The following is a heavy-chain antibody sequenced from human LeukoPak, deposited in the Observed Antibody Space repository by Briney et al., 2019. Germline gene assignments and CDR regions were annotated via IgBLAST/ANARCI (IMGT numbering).Heavy chain of an antibody. CDR3: ARDLEYTTSSGDY. J-gene: IGHJ4*02. CDR1: GSTFSSYE. CDR2: ISGRGSSI. D-gene: IGHD6-6*01. V-gene: IGHV3-48*03. Sequence: PGGSLRLSCAVSGSTFSSYEMNWVRQAPGEGLEWASYISGRGSSIYYADSVKGRFTISRDNAKNSLYLQMNSLRAEDTAVYYCARDLEYTTSSGDYWGQGTLVIVSS.